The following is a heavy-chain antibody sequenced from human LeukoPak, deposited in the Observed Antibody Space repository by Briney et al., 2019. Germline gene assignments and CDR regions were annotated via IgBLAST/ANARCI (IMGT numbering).Heavy chain of an antibody. CDR2: IYTSGST. J-gene: IGHJ4*02. CDR1: GGSISSYY. Sequence: SETLSLTCTVSGGSISSYYWSWIRQPAGKGLEWIGRIYTSGSTNYNPSLKSRVTMSVDTFKNQFSLKLSSVTAADTAVYYRARHLMFRDSTYGPHLDYWGQGTLVTVSS. V-gene: IGHV4-4*07. CDR3: ARHLMFRDSTYGPHLDY. D-gene: IGHD3-10*01.